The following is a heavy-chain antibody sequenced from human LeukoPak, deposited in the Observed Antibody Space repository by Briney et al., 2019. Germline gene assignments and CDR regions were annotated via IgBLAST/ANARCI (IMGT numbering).Heavy chain of an antibody. Sequence: PSQTLSPTCTVSGGSISSGGYYWSWIRQHPGKGLEWIGYIYHSGSTYYNPSLKSRVTISVDRSKNQFSLKLSSVTAADTAVYYCARDRYYYDSSGFPLHDAFDIWGQGTMVTVSS. D-gene: IGHD3-22*01. CDR2: IYHSGST. CDR3: ARDRYYYDSSGFPLHDAFDI. V-gene: IGHV4-30-2*01. J-gene: IGHJ3*02. CDR1: GGSISSGGYY.